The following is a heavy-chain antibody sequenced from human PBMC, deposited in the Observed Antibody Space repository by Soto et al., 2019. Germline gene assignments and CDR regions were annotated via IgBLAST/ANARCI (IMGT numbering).Heavy chain of an antibody. CDR3: ARVGKLGNYYYYGMDV. V-gene: IGHV3-30-3*01. J-gene: IGHJ6*02. Sequence: GGSLRLSWAASGFTFSSYAMHWVRQAPGKGLEWVAVISYDGSNKYYADSVKGRFTISRDNSKNTLYLQMNSLRAEDTAVYYCARVGKLGNYYYYGMDVWGQGTTVTVSS. CDR2: ISYDGSNK. CDR1: GFTFSSYA. D-gene: IGHD6-6*01.